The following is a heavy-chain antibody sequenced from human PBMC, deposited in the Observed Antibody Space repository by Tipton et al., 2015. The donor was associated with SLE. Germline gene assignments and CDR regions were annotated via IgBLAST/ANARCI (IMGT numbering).Heavy chain of an antibody. J-gene: IGHJ4*02. CDR2: IYSSGST. Sequence: TLSLTCTVSGVSLRGFYWCWIRQPAWQGLEWIGRIYSSGSTTYNPALKSRVTLSLDMSNNQFSLRVRSVTAADTAVYYCAGGGGRCDDYWGQGTLVTVSS. V-gene: IGHV4-4*07. D-gene: IGHD1-26*01. CDR1: GVSLRGFY. CDR3: AGGGGRCDDY.